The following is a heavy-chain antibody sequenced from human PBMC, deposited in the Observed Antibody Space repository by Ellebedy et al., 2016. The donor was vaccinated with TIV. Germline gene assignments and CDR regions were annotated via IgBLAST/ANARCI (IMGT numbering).Heavy chain of an antibody. D-gene: IGHD3-10*01. V-gene: IGHV5-51*01. Sequence: GESLKISCKGSGYSFTSYWIGGVRQMPGKGLEWMGIIYPGDSDTRYSPSFQGQVTISADKSISTAYLQWSSLKASDTAMYYCARMASGNYYGMDVWGQGTTVTVSS. J-gene: IGHJ6*02. CDR3: ARMASGNYYGMDV. CDR2: IYPGDSDT. CDR1: GYSFTSYW.